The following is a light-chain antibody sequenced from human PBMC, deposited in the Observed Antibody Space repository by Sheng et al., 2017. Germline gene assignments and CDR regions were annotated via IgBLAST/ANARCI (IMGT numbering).Light chain of an antibody. CDR3: QQYNNYLYT. J-gene: IGKJ2*01. V-gene: IGKV1-33*01. CDR1: QDISNY. Sequence: DIQMTQSPSSLSASVGDRVTITCQASQDISNYLNWYQQKPGKAPKLLIYDASNLETGVPSRFSGSGSGTDFTLTISSLQPEDFATYYCQQYNNYLYTFGQGTKLEI. CDR2: DAS.